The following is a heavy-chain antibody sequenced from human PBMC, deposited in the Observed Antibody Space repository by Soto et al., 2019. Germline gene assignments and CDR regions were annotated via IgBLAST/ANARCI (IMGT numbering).Heavy chain of an antibody. CDR2: ISYDGSNK. Sequence: QVQLVESGGGVVQPGRSLRLSCAASGFTFSSYGMHWVRQAPGKGLEWVAVISYDGSNKYYADSVKGRFTISRDNSKNTLYLQMNSLRAEDTAVYYCAKAPGRGYYYGMDVWGQGTTVTVSS. CDR1: GFTFSSYG. CDR3: AKAPGRGYYYGMDV. D-gene: IGHD3-10*01. J-gene: IGHJ6*02. V-gene: IGHV3-30*18.